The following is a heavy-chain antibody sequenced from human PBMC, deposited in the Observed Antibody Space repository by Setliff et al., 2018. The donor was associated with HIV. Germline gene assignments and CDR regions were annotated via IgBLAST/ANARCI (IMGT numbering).Heavy chain of an antibody. J-gene: IGHJ4*02. Sequence: GGSLRLSCAASGFSVSTYWMNWVRQAPGKGLEWVANIEKDGSEKYYVDSVKGRFTISRDNAKNSLYLQMNGLRAEDTAVYYCARGHYSSSSGWGQGALVTVSS. D-gene: IGHD6-6*01. V-gene: IGHV3-7*03. CDR2: IEKDGSEK. CDR3: ARGHYSSSSG. CDR1: GFSVSTYW.